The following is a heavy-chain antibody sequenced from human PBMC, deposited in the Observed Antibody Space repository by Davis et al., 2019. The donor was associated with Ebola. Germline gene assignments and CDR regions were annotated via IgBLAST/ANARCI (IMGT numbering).Heavy chain of an antibody. J-gene: IGHJ4*02. D-gene: IGHD4-17*01. V-gene: IGHV4-34*01. CDR3: ARAPQTTVTTDDY. CDR2: INHSGST. Sequence: PSETLSLTCAVYGGSFSGYYWSWIRQPPGKGLEWIGEINHSGSTNYNPSLKSRVTISVDTSKNQFSLKLSSVTAADTAVYYCARAPQTTVTTDDYWGQGTLVTVSS. CDR1: GGSFSGYY.